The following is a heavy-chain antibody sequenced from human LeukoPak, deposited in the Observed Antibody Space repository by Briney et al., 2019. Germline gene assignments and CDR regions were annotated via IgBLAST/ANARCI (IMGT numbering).Heavy chain of an antibody. J-gene: IGHJ4*02. Sequence: ASVKVSCKASGYTFPSYYMHWVRQAPGQGLEWMGVINPSGGSTSYAQKFQGRVTMTRDTSTSTVYMELSSLRSEDTAVYYCARGRVDATNIVVVPAAIQYFDYWGQGTLVTVSS. CDR3: ARGRVDATNIVVVPAAIQYFDY. CDR2: INPSGGST. D-gene: IGHD2-2*02. CDR1: GYTFPSYY. V-gene: IGHV1-46*01.